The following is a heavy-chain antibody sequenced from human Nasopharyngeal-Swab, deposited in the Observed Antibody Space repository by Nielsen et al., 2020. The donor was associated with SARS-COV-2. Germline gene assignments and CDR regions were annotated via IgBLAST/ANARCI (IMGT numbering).Heavy chain of an antibody. D-gene: IGHD3-16*02. CDR2: INTNTGNP. J-gene: IGHJ4*02. Sequence: ASVKVSCTASGYTFTSYAMNWVRQAPGHGLGWMGWINTNTGNPTYAQGFTGRFVLSLDTSVSTAYLQISSLKPEDTAVYYCARDSDYVWGSYRLGGYWGQGTLVTVSS. CDR3: ARDSDYVWGSYRLGGY. CDR1: GYTFTSYA. V-gene: IGHV7-4-1*02.